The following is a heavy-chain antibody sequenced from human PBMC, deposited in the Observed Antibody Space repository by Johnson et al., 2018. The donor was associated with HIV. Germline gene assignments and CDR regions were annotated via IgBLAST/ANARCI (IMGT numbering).Heavy chain of an antibody. D-gene: IGHD1-26*01. CDR1: GFTFSSYA. J-gene: IGHJ3*02. V-gene: IGHV3-23*04. Sequence: VQLVESGGDLVQPGGSLRLSCAASGFTFSSYAMSWVRQAPGKGLEWVSAISGSGGSTTYADSVKGRFTISRDNSKNTLYLQMNSLRAEDTAVYYCARDRRKIVGATGAFDIWGQGTMVTVSS. CDR2: ISGSGGST. CDR3: ARDRRKIVGATGAFDI.